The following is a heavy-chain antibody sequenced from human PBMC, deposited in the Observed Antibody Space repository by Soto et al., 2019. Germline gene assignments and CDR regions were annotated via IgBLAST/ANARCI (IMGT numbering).Heavy chain of an antibody. Sequence: SETLSLTCTVSGGSISSSSYYWGWIRQPPGKGLEWIGSIYYSGSTYYNPSLKSRVTISVDTSKNQFSLKLSSVTAADTAVYYCARHTITMTRNWFDPWGQGTLVTVSS. CDR2: IYYSGST. CDR3: ARHTITMTRNWFDP. CDR1: GGSISSSSYY. D-gene: IGHD3-22*01. V-gene: IGHV4-39*01. J-gene: IGHJ5*02.